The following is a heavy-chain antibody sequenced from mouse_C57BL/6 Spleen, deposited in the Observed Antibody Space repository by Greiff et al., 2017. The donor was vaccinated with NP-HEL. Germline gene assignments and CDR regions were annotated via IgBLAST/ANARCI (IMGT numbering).Heavy chain of an antibody. V-gene: IGHV1-69*01. CDR1: GYTFTSYW. D-gene: IGHD4-1*02. J-gene: IGHJ4*01. Sequence: QVQLQQPGAELVRPGASVKLSCKASGYTFTSYWMHWVKQRPGQGLEWIGEIDPSDSYTNYNQKFKGKSTLTVDKSSITAYMQLSSLTSEDSAVYYCARTTGPHYYAMDYWGQGTSVTVSS. CDR2: IDPSDSYT. CDR3: ARTTGPHYYAMDY.